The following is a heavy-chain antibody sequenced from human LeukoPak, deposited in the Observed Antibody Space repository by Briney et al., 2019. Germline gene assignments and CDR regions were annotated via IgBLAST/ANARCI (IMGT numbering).Heavy chain of an antibody. Sequence: GGSLRLSCAPSGFTFSSTWMSWVRQAPGKGLEWVANINQDGSEKNYVDSVKGRFTISRDNAKNSLYLQMNSLRVEDTAVYYCARDVVAGHFDYWGQGTLVTVSS. V-gene: IGHV3-7*01. CDR3: ARDVVAGHFDY. CDR2: INQDGSEK. D-gene: IGHD6-19*01. J-gene: IGHJ4*02. CDR1: GFTFSSTW.